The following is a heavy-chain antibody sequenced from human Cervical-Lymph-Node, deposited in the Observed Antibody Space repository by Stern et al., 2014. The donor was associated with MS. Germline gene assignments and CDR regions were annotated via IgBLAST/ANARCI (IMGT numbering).Heavy chain of an antibody. Sequence: VQLEESGGGVVQPGRSLRLTCTVSGFTFSSYGMHWVRQAPGKGLEWVSVISYDGSDTYYAESVKGRFTISRDNSKNTLYLEMRSLRPEDTAVYYCVKRGITEVRGVRIGDYWGPGTLVIVSS. J-gene: IGHJ4*02. CDR2: ISYDGSDT. CDR3: VKRGITEVRGVRIGDY. CDR1: GFTFSSYG. V-gene: IGHV3-30*18. D-gene: IGHD3-10*01.